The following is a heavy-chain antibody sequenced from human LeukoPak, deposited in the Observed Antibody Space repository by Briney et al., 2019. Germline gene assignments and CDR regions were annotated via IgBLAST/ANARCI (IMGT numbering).Heavy chain of an antibody. CDR1: GYTFTGYY. V-gene: IGHV1-2*02. D-gene: IGHD1-20*01. CDR3: ARASVITGSTETCDP. J-gene: IGHJ5*02. CDR2: INPNTGGT. Sequence: ASVKVSCKASGYTFTGYYMHWVRQAPGQGLELMGWINPNTGGTNYAQNFQGRVTITRDTTIHTAYMELSRLRSDDTGVYYCARASVITGSTETCDPWGQGTLVTVSS.